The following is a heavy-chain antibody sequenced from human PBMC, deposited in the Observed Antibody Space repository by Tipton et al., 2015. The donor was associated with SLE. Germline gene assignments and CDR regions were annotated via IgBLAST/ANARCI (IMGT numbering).Heavy chain of an antibody. Sequence: SLRLSCAASGFTFSSYGIHWVRQAPGKGLEWEAVISYDGSNKYYADSVKGRFTISRDNSKNTLFLQMNSLRAEDTAVYYCAKDPSTYYYYYYGLDVWGQGTTVTVSS. D-gene: IGHD5/OR15-5a*01. V-gene: IGHV3-30*18. J-gene: IGHJ6*02. CDR2: ISYDGSNK. CDR3: AKDPSTYYYYYYGLDV. CDR1: GFTFSSYG.